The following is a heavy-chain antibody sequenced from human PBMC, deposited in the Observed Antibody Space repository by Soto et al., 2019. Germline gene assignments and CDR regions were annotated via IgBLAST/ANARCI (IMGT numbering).Heavy chain of an antibody. Sequence: QVQLQQWGAGLLKPSETLSLTCAVYGGSFSGYYWSWIRQPPGKGLEWIGESNHSGSTNYNPSLKSRVTISVDTSKNQFSLKLSSVTAADTAVYYCARGRWLRSSVDYWGQGTLVTVSS. CDR3: ARGRWLRSSVDY. V-gene: IGHV4-34*01. D-gene: IGHD5-12*01. CDR2: SNHSGST. CDR1: GGSFSGYY. J-gene: IGHJ4*02.